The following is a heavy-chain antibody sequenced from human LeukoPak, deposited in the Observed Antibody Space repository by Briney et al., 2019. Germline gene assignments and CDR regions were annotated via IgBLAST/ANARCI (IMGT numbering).Heavy chain of an antibody. CDR1: GFTFSSYG. CDR2: IWYDGSNK. Sequence: GGSLRLSCAASGFTFSSYGMHWVRQAPGKGLGWVAVIWYDGSNKYYADSVKGRFTISRDNSKNTLYLQMNSLRAEDTAVYYCAKDLGYYDSSGAFDIWGQGTMVTVSS. D-gene: IGHD3-22*01. V-gene: IGHV3-33*06. CDR3: AKDLGYYDSSGAFDI. J-gene: IGHJ3*02.